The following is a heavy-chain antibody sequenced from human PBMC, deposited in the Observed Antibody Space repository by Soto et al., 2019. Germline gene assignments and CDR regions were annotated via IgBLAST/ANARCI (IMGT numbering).Heavy chain of an antibody. CDR2: ISSSGSTI. CDR3: ARDRRGYSYGYSAVLYYYYYYGMDV. Sequence: PGGSLRLSCAASGFTFSSYEMNWVRQAPGKGLEWVSYISSSGSTIYYADSVKGRFTISRDNAKNSLYLQMNSLRAEDTAVYYCARDRRGYSYGYSAVLYYYYYYGMDVWGQGTTVTVSS. D-gene: IGHD5-18*01. J-gene: IGHJ6*02. CDR1: GFTFSSYE. V-gene: IGHV3-48*03.